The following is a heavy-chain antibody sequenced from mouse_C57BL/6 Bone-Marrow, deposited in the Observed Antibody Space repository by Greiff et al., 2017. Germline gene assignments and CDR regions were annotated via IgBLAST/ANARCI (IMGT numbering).Heavy chain of an antibody. CDR3: ARDGYYLWFAY. V-gene: IGHV1-55*01. Sequence: QVQLQQPGAELVKPGASVKMSCKASGYTFTSYWITWVKQRPGQGLEWIGDIYPGSGSTNYNEKFKSKATLTVDTSSSAAYMQLSSLTSEYSAVFCCARDGYYLWFAYWGQGTRVTVSA. J-gene: IGHJ3*01. D-gene: IGHD2-3*01. CDR1: GYTFTSYW. CDR2: IYPGSGST.